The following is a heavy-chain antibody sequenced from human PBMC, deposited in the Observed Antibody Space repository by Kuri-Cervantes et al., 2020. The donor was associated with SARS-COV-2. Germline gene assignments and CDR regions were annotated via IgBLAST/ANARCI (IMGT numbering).Heavy chain of an antibody. V-gene: IGHV3-33*01. J-gene: IGHJ6*02. Sequence: GGSLRLSCAVSGFHFSGYGMHWVRQAPGKGLEWVAVIWYDGSKKYYADSVKGRLTISRDNSKNTMYLEMNSLRAEDTAVYYCARDDTYYEGSGKNYYYAMDVWGQGTTVTVSS. CDR2: IWYDGSKK. D-gene: IGHD3-10*01. CDR3: ARDDTYYEGSGKNYYYAMDV. CDR1: GFHFSGYG.